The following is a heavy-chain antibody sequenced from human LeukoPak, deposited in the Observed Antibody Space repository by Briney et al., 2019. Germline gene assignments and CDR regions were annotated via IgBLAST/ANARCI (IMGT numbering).Heavy chain of an antibody. V-gene: IGHV7-4-1*02. Sequence: ASVKVSCKASGYTFTSYGISWVRQAPGQGLEWMGWINTNTGNPTYAQGFTGRFVFSLDTSVSTAYLQISSLKAEDTAVYYCARDLGQWLVYNWFDPWGQGTLVTVSS. J-gene: IGHJ5*02. D-gene: IGHD6-19*01. CDR1: GYTFTSYG. CDR3: ARDLGQWLVYNWFDP. CDR2: INTNTGNP.